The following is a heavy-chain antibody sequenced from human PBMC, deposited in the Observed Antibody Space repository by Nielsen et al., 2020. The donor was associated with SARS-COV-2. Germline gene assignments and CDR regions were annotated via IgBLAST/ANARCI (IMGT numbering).Heavy chain of an antibody. CDR1: GFTFSSYW. CDR3: ARESDVGYYGMDV. CDR2: IKQDGSEK. V-gene: IGHV3-7*05. D-gene: IGHD3-10*02. J-gene: IGHJ6*02. Sequence: GESLKISCAASGFTFSSYWMSWVRQASGKGLEWVANIKQDGSEKYYVDSVKGRFTISRDNAKNSLYLQMNSLRAEDTAVYYCARESDVGYYGMDVWGQGTTVTVSS.